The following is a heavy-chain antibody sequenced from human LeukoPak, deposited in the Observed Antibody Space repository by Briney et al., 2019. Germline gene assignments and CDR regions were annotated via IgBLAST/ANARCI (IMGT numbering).Heavy chain of an antibody. CDR3: ARVYYSSSYDYWYFDL. V-gene: IGHV4-34*01. CDR2: INHSGST. J-gene: IGHJ2*01. D-gene: IGHD6-13*01. Sequence: SETLSLSCAVYGGSFSGYYWSWIRQPPGKGLEWIGEINHSGSTNYNPSLKSRVTISVDTSKNQFSLKLTSVTAADTAVYYCARVYYSSSYDYWYFDLWGRGTLVTVSS. CDR1: GGSFSGYY.